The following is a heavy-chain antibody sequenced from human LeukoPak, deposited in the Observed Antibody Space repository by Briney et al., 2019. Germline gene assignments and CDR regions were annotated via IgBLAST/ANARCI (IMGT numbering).Heavy chain of an antibody. CDR1: GGTFNRYG. V-gene: IGHV3-30*02. J-gene: IGHJ4*02. CDR3: ARDVRIVYYDRSPDY. D-gene: IGHD3-22*01. Sequence: GGSLRLSCAASGGTFNRYGMHWVRQAPPQGLDWVTYMGHDGSNKYYADSVKGRFTISRDSSKNTLYLQMNSLRAENTAVYYCARDVRIVYYDRSPDYCGQGTLVTVSS. CDR2: MGHDGSNK.